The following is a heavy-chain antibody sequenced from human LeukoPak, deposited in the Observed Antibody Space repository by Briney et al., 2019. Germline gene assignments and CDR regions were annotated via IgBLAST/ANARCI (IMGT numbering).Heavy chain of an antibody. CDR3: ARAGIYCSGGSCYSWFDP. CDR1: GFTFSSYS. CDR2: INWNGGST. V-gene: IGHV3-20*04. J-gene: IGHJ5*02. Sequence: PGGSLRLSCAASGFTFSSYSMNSVRQAPGKGLEWVSGINWNGGSTGYADSVKGRFTISRDNAKNSLYLQMNSLRAEDTALYYCARAGIYCSGGSCYSWFDPWGQGTLVTVSS. D-gene: IGHD2-15*01.